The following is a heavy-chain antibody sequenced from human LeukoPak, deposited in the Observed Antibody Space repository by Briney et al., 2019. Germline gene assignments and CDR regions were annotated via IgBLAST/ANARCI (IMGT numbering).Heavy chain of an antibody. CDR3: AKDAQRGFDYSNSLES. J-gene: IGHJ4*02. CDR1: GYTFSHYA. V-gene: IGHV3-33*06. D-gene: IGHD4-11*01. Sequence: GGSLRLSCVTSGYTFSHYAMHWVRQAPGKGLEWVAVIWNDGSDKYYGDSVKGRFTISRDNAKKTVYLQMNSLRVDETAVFYCAKDAQRGFDYSNSLESWGQGALVTVSS. CDR2: IWNDGSDK.